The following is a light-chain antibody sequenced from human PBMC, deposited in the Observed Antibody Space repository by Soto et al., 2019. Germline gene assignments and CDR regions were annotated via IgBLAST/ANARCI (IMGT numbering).Light chain of an antibody. J-gene: IGLJ2*01. CDR1: SSDIGGYNS. CDR3: SSCTSSTADVV. V-gene: IGLV2-14*01. CDR2: EVT. Sequence: QSALTQPASVSGSPGQSITISCTGTSSDIGGYNSVSWFQQYPGKAPKLIIYEVTNRPSGVSNRFSGSKSGNMASLTISGLQAEDEADYYCSSCTSSTADVVFGGGTKLTVL.